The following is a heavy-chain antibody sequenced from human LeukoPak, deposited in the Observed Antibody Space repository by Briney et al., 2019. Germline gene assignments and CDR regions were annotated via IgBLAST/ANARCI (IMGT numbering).Heavy chain of an antibody. V-gene: IGHV4-34*01. CDR2: INHSGST. CDR1: GGSFSGYY. Sequence: SETLSLTCAVYGGSFSGYYWSWIRQPPGKGLEWIGEINHSGSTNYNPSLKSRVTISVDTSKNQFSLKLSSVTAADTAAYYCARGRFIARKYCSSTSCQGYWYFDLWGRGTLVTVSS. J-gene: IGHJ2*01. D-gene: IGHD2-2*01. CDR3: ARGRFIARKYCSSTSCQGYWYFDL.